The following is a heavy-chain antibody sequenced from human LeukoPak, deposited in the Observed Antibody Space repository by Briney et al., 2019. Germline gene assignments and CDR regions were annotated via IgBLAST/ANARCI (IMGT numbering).Heavy chain of an antibody. D-gene: IGHD5-18*01. CDR3: ARLNTAMADFDY. J-gene: IGHJ4*02. Sequence: SQTLSLTCTVSGGSISSGSYYWSWIRQPPGKGLEWIGEINHSGSTNYNPSLKSRVTISVDTSKNQFSLKLSSVTAADTAVYYCARLNTAMADFDYWGQGTLVTVSS. CDR1: GGSISSGSYY. V-gene: IGHV4-39*07. CDR2: INHSGST.